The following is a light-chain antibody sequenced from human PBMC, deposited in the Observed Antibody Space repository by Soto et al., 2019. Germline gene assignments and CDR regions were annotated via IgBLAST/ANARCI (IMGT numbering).Light chain of an antibody. CDR3: QKFSAVPT. V-gene: IGKV1-27*01. J-gene: IGKJ4*01. CDR2: AAS. CDR1: QAIYNY. Sequence: DIQMTQSPSSLSASVGDRVTITCRASQAIYNYLAWYQQKPGKVPTLLISAASTLQSGVPSRFSGSGSGTDFTLTLRSLQPEDVETDYCQKFSAVPTFGGGTKVEI.